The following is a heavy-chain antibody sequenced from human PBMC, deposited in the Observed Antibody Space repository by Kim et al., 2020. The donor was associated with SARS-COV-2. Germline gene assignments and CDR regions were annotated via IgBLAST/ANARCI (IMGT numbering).Heavy chain of an antibody. V-gene: IGHV3-30*04. CDR2: VSKDESNK. CDR1: GFTFSSFP. J-gene: IGHJ4*02. Sequence: GGSLRLSCAASGFTFSSFPMHWVRQAPGKGLDWVASVSKDESNKYYAESVKGRFTISRDNSKNTLSLQMNSLRSEDTAVYYCVRDFGGYDLGFDFWGQGT. CDR3: VRDFGGYDLGFDF. D-gene: IGHD5-12*01.